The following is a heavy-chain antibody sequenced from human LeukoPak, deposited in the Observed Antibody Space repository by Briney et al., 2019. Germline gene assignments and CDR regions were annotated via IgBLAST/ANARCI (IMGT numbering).Heavy chain of an antibody. J-gene: IGHJ3*02. CDR2: INHSGST. D-gene: IGHD2-2*01. Sequence: SETLSLTCTVSGGSISSGDYYWSWIRQPPGKGLEWIGEINHSGSTNYNPSLKSRVTISVDTSKNQFSLKLSSVTAADTAVYYCARVTVVPAAKGRAFDIWGQGTMVTVSS. CDR1: GGSISSGDYY. V-gene: IGHV4-39*07. CDR3: ARVTVVPAAKGRAFDI.